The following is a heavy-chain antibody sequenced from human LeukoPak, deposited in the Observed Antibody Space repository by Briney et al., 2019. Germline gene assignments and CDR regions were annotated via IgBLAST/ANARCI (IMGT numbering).Heavy chain of an antibody. CDR2: INHSGGT. Sequence: PSETLSLTCAVYGGSFSGYYWSWIRQPPGKGLEWIGEINHSGGTNYNPSLKSRVTISVDTSKNQFSLKLSSVTAADTAVYYCARGTSPDYWGQGTLVTVSS. D-gene: IGHD2-2*01. J-gene: IGHJ4*02. V-gene: IGHV4-34*01. CDR1: GGSFSGYY. CDR3: ARGTSPDY.